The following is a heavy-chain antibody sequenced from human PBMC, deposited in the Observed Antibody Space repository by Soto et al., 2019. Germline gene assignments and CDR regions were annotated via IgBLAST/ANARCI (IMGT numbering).Heavy chain of an antibody. CDR3: ARQLSGYYDSSGYYYFDY. Sequence: LKISCKGSGYSFTSYWIGWVRQMPGKGLEWMGIIYPGDSDTRYSPSFQGQVTISADKSISTAYLQWSSLKASDTAMYYCARQLSGYYDSSGYYYFDYWGQGTLVTVSS. D-gene: IGHD3-22*01. V-gene: IGHV5-51*01. CDR1: GYSFTSYW. CDR2: IYPGDSDT. J-gene: IGHJ4*02.